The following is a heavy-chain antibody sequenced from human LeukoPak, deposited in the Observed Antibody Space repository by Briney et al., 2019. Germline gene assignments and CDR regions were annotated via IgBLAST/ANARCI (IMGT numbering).Heavy chain of an antibody. CDR2: ISGSGGST. CDR3: AKDPYCSSTSCFSYNWFDP. CDR1: GFTFSSYA. V-gene: IGHV3-23*01. J-gene: IGHJ5*02. D-gene: IGHD2-2*01. Sequence: PGGSLRLSCAASGFTFSSYAMSWXXXXPGKGXEXXSAISGSGGSTYYADSVKGRFTISRDNSKNTLYLQMNSLRAEDTAVYYCAKDPYCSSTSCFSYNWFDPWGQGTLVTVSS.